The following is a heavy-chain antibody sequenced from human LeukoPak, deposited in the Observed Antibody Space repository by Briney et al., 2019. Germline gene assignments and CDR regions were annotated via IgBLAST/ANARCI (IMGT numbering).Heavy chain of an antibody. CDR1: GFTFDDYA. Sequence: GGSLRLSCAASGFTFDDYAMHWVRQAPGKGLEWVAVISYDGSNKYYADSVKGRFTISRDNSKNTLYLQMNSLRAEDTAVYYCAKDSSGRIFGVVPRFDPWGQGTLVTVSS. D-gene: IGHD3-3*01. CDR3: AKDSSGRIFGVVPRFDP. V-gene: IGHV3-30-3*01. J-gene: IGHJ5*02. CDR2: ISYDGSNK.